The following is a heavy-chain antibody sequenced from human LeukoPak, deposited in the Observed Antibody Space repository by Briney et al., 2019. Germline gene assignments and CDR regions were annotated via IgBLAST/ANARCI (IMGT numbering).Heavy chain of an antibody. Sequence: KSSETLSLTCTVSGGSISSFYWSWIRQPPGKGLEWIGYIYYSGSTNYNPSLKSRVTISVDTSKNQFSLKLSSVTAADTAVYYCAEVDTAMDYYYYGMDVWGQGTTVTVSS. CDR2: IYYSGST. J-gene: IGHJ6*02. V-gene: IGHV4-59*08. CDR1: GGSISSFY. D-gene: IGHD5-18*01. CDR3: AEVDTAMDYYYYGMDV.